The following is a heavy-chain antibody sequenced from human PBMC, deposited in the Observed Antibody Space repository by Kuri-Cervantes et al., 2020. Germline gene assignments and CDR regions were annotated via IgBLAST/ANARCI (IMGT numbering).Heavy chain of an antibody. CDR3: AREGGPMVRGVIIF. V-gene: IGHV3-11*01. D-gene: IGHD3-10*01. CDR1: GFTFSDYY. Sequence: GESLKISCAASGFTFSDYYMSWIRQAPGKGLEWVSYISRSGSTIYYADSVKGRFTISRDNAKNSLYLQMKSLRAEDTAVYYCAREGGPMVRGVIIFWGQGTLVTVSS. J-gene: IGHJ4*02. CDR2: ISRSGSTI.